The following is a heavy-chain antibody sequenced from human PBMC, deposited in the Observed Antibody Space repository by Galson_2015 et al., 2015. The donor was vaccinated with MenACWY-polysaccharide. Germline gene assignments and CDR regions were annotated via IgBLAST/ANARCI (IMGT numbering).Heavy chain of an antibody. V-gene: IGHV4-38-2*01. J-gene: IGHJ4*02. CDR2: IYHSGST. D-gene: IGHD1-26*01. CDR3: ARVEKYSGSYYILH. CDR1: GCSISSGYY. Sequence: SETLSLTCAVSGCSISSGYYWGWIRQPPGKGLEWIGSIYHSGSTYYNPSLKSRVTISVDTSKNQFSLKLSSVTAADTAVYYCARVEKYSGSYYILHWGQGTLVTVSS.